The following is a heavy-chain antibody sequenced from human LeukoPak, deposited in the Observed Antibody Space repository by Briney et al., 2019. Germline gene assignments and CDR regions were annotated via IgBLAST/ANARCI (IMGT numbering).Heavy chain of an antibody. CDR2: IHPGDSDT. J-gene: IGHJ4*02. V-gene: IGHV5-51*01. Sequence: GESLKISCKGSGYKFTSYWIGWVRQMPGKGLEWMGIIHPGDSDTRYSPYFQGQVTISADKSISTTYLQWRSLRASDTAMYYCVRPPDYSPQEGYWGQGTLVTVSS. CDR3: VRPPDYSPQEGY. D-gene: IGHD4-11*01. CDR1: GYKFTSYW.